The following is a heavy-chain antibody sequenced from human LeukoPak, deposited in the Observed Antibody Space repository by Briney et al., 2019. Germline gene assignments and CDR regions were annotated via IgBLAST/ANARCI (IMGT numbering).Heavy chain of an antibody. CDR1: GGSFSGYY. V-gene: IGHV4-34*01. CDR3: ARGGYSGYDP. J-gene: IGHJ5*02. Sequence: SETLSLTCAVYGGSFSGYYWSWIRQPPGKGLEWIGEINHSGSTNYNPSLKSRVTISVDTSKNQFSLKLSSVTAADTAVYYCARGGYSGYDPWGQGTLVTVSS. CDR2: INHSGST. D-gene: IGHD5-12*01.